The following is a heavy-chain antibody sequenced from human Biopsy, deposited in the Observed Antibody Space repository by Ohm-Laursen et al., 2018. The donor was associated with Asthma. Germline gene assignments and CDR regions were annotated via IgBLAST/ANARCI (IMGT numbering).Heavy chain of an antibody. CDR3: AGHWDWGSFFDY. CDR1: GGSMSSSSYY. J-gene: IGHJ4*02. Sequence: TLSLTCTVSGGSMSSSSYYWGWIRQPPGKGLEWMGSISYTGSAYHNPSLKRRVTIFIDTSKNHFSLELSSVTAADTAVYYCAGHWDWGSFFDYWGQGTPVTVSS. CDR2: ISYTGSA. D-gene: IGHD7-27*01. V-gene: IGHV4-39*01.